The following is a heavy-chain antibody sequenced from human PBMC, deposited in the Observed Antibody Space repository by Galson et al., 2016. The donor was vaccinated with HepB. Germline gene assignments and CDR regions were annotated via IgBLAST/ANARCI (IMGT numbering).Heavy chain of an antibody. CDR1: GFSISNDSS. V-gene: IGHV4-38-2*01. Sequence: SETLSLTCAVSGFSISNDSSWGWIRQPPGKGLEWIGNTYHNGRSDYNPSLKSRVTISEDTPKNQFSLKLSSVTASDTAISYCARGGDGYGDLKWFDPWGQGTLVTVSS. D-gene: IGHD4-17*01. CDR2: TYHNGRS. J-gene: IGHJ5*02. CDR3: ARGGDGYGDLKWFDP.